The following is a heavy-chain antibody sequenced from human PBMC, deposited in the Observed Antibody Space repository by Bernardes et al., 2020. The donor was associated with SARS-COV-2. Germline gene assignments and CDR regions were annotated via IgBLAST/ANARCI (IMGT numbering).Heavy chain of an antibody. J-gene: IGHJ4*02. CDR1: SGSISGYY. CDR3: ARDNLLGEYDSTGYAFDY. D-gene: IGHD3-22*01. V-gene: IGHV4-59*01. CDR2: IYYSGST. Sequence: SETLSLTCTVSSGSISGYYWSWIRQPPGKGLEWIGSIYYSGSTNYNPSLKSRVTISIDTSKNQFSLKLSSVTPADTAVYYCARDNLLGEYDSTGYAFDYWGQGTLVAVSS.